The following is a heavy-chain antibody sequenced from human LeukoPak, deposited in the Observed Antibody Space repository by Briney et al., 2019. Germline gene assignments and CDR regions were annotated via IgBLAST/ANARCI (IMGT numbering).Heavy chain of an antibody. CDR2: IYPGDSDT. V-gene: IGHV5-51*01. Sequence: GESLKISCKGSGYSFTSYWIGWVRQMPGKGLEWMGIIYPGDSDTRYSPSFQGQVPFSADKSIRTAYLQWSSLKASDTAMYYCARHTRAYYDSSSGAFDIWGQGTMVTVSS. D-gene: IGHD3-22*01. CDR3: ARHTRAYYDSSSGAFDI. CDR1: GYSFTSYW. J-gene: IGHJ3*02.